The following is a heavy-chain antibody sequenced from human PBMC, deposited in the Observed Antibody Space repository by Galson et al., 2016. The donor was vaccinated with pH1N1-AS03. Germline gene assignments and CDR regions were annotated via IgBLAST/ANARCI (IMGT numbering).Heavy chain of an antibody. CDR1: GFTISNFG. J-gene: IGHJ4*02. Sequence: SLRLSCAASGFTISNFGMLWVRQAPGQGLEWVAIISFDGTNKYYADSVKGRFSISRDNSKNTLFLQMSALRAEDTAVYYCANDFNYDSWSGYSFYWGQGALVTVSS. CDR3: ANDFNYDSWSGYSFY. CDR2: ISFDGTNK. V-gene: IGHV3-30*18. D-gene: IGHD3/OR15-3a*01.